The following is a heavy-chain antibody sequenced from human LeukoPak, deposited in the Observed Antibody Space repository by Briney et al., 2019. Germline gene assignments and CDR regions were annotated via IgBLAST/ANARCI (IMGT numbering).Heavy chain of an antibody. D-gene: IGHD1-26*01. CDR3: ARAAGARLGNWFDP. CDR2: IYYSGST. V-gene: IGHV4-59*11. Sequence: SETLSLTCTVSGGSISSHYWSWIRQPPGKRLEWIGYIYYSGSTNYNPSLKSRVTISVDTSKNQFSLKLSSVTAADTAVYYCARAAGARLGNWFDPWGQGTLVTVSS. CDR1: GGSISSHY. J-gene: IGHJ5*02.